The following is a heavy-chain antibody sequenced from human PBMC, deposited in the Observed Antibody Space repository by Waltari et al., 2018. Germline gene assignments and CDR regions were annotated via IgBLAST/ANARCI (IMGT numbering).Heavy chain of an antibody. Sequence: QVQLVQSGAEVKKPGASVKVSCKASGYTFTSYDINWVRQATGQGLEWMGWMNPNSVNTGDAQKFQGRVTITRNTSISTAYMELSSLRSEDTAVYYCAREAARYYYYYGMDVWGQGTTVTVSS. CDR1: GYTFTSYD. D-gene: IGHD6-6*01. CDR3: AREAARYYYYYGMDV. CDR2: MNPNSVNT. J-gene: IGHJ6*02. V-gene: IGHV1-8*03.